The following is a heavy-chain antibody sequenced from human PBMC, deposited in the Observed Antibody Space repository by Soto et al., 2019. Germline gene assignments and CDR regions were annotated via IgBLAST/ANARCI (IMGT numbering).Heavy chain of an antibody. CDR3: ARAAGGTAAIADY. CDR2: INAGNGNT. J-gene: IGHJ4*02. Sequence: QVQLVQSGAEVKKPGASVKVSCKASGYTFTSYAMNWVRQAPGQRLEWMGWINAGNGNTNYSQKFQGRVTITRDTSAITGYMELSIPRSDDTAVYYWARAAGGTAAIADYLGPGTLVTVS. D-gene: IGHD2-2*01. V-gene: IGHV1-3*01. CDR1: GYTFTSYA.